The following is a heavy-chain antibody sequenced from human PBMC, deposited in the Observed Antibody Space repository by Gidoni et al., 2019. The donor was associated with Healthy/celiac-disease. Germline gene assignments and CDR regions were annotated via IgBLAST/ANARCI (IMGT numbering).Heavy chain of an antibody. CDR2: ISGSGGST. CDR1: GFTFSSHA. V-gene: IGHV3-23*01. J-gene: IGHJ6*02. Sequence: VQLLESGGGLVQPGGSLSFSCAASGFTFSSHAMRWVRQAPGKGLEWVSAISGSGGSTYYADSVKGRFTISRDNAKNTLYLQMNSPRAEDTAVYYCAKDRVVVTAIGYYYYYGMDVWGQGTTVTVSS. CDR3: AKDRVVVTAIGYYYYYGMDV. D-gene: IGHD2-21*02.